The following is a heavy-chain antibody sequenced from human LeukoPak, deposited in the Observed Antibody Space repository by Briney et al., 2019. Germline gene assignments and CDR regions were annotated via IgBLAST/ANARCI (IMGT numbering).Heavy chain of an antibody. D-gene: IGHD3-10*01. J-gene: IGHJ2*01. CDR3: AKDISLWFGESLPGYFDL. CDR1: GFTFSVYT. Sequence: GGSLRLSCAASGFTFSVYTMNWIRQAPGRGLEWVSSITSSSNSIYYADSVKGRFTIFRDNAKNSLSLQMDGLRAEDTALYYCAKDISLWFGESLPGYFDLWGRGTLVTVSS. CDR2: ITSSSNSI. V-gene: IGHV3-21*04.